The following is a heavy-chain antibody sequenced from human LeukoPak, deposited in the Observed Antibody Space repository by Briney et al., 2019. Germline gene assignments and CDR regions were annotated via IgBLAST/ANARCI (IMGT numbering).Heavy chain of an antibody. CDR1: GESSFSSYY. CDR2: INHSGYT. CDR3: SRQVVGSDY. V-gene: IGHV4-34*01. D-gene: IGHD3-22*01. Sequence: PSETLSLTCAVYGESSFSSYYWRWIRQTPGGALEWIGEINHSGYTNYNPSLKSRVTLSIDTSKNQFSLRLNSVTAADTAVYYCSRQVVGSDYWGQGTLVTVSS. J-gene: IGHJ4*02.